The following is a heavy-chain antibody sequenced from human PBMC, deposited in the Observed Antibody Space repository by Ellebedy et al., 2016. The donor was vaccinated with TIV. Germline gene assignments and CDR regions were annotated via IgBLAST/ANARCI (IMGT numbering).Heavy chain of an antibody. Sequence: AASVKVSCKASGGTFSSYAINWVRQAPGQGLEWMGRIIPILGIANYAQKFQDRVTIIADKSTSTAFMELSSLRSKDTAVYYCARAWDTGMAPNYYYGMDVWGQGTTVTVSS. CDR2: IIPILGIA. V-gene: IGHV1-69*04. CDR3: ARAWDTGMAPNYYYGMDV. J-gene: IGHJ6*02. CDR1: GGTFSSYA. D-gene: IGHD5-18*01.